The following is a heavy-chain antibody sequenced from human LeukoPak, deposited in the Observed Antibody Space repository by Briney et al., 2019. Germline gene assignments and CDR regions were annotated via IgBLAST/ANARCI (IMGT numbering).Heavy chain of an antibody. D-gene: IGHD6-13*01. CDR3: ARVPIAAADHHFDY. CDR1: GGTFSSYA. CDR2: IIPIFGTA. V-gene: IGHV1-69*01. J-gene: IGHJ4*02. Sequence: VASVKVSCKASGGTFSSYAISWVRQAPGQGLEWMGGIIPIFGTANYAQKFQGRVMITADESTSTAYMELSSLRSEDTAVYYCARVPIAAADHHFDYWGQGTLVTVSS.